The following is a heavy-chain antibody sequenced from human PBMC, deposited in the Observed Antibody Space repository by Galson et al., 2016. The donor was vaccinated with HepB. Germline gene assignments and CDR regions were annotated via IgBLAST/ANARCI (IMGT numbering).Heavy chain of an antibody. CDR3: TVEAHSGEGY. CDR2: IRTRPYGGAT. CDR1: GFTFGDYA. V-gene: IGHV3-49*03. J-gene: IGHJ4*02. D-gene: IGHD1-26*01. Sequence: SLRLSCAASGFTFGDYAISWFRQAPGKGLEWITFIRTRPYGGATEYAASVKGRFTISRDDSKGIAYLQMNSLKNEDTGVYYCTVEAHSGEGYWGQGTLVTVSS.